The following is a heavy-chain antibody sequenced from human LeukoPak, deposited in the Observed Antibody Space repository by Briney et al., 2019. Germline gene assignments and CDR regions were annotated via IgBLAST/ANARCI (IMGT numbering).Heavy chain of an antibody. V-gene: IGHV1-2*06. CDR2: INPDSGGT. Sequence: ASVKVSCKVSGYTFTGYYLHWLRQAPGQGLEWMGRINPDSGGTNYAQKFQGRVTMTRDTSINTAYMDLSSLRSDDTAAYYCARGPSGSDYWGQGTLVTVSS. D-gene: IGHD3-10*01. CDR1: GYTFTGYY. CDR3: ARGPSGSDY. J-gene: IGHJ4*02.